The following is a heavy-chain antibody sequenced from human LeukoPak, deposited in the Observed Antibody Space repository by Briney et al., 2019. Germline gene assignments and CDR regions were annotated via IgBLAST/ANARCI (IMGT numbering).Heavy chain of an antibody. D-gene: IGHD6-13*01. CDR2: IVVGSGIT. J-gene: IGHJ4*02. Sequence: SVKVSCKASGFTFTSSAVQWVRQARGQRLEWIGWIVVGSGITNYAQKFQERVTITRDMSTSTAYMELSSLRSEDTAVYYCAADGSSSWLFDYWGQGTLVTVSS. CDR3: AADGSSSWLFDY. V-gene: IGHV1-58*01. CDR1: GFTFTSSA.